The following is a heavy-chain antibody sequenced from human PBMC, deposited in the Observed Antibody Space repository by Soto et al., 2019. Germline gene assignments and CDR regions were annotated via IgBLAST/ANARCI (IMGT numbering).Heavy chain of an antibody. J-gene: IGHJ4*02. Sequence: SETLSLTCAVYGGSFSGYYWSWIRQPPGKGLEWIGEINHSGSTNYNPSLKSRVNISVDTSKNQFSLKLSSVTAADTALFYCARSAPRRVVPTRLYYFDYWGQGTLVTVSS. CDR1: GGSFSGYY. V-gene: IGHV4-34*01. CDR3: ARSAPRRVVPTRLYYFDY. CDR2: INHSGST. D-gene: IGHD2-2*01.